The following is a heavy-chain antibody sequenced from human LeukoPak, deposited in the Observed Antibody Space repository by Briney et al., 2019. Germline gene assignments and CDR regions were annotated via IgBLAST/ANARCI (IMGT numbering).Heavy chain of an antibody. CDR1: GYTFTGYY. CDR3: ARDPGYDHHVFDY. V-gene: IGHV1-2*02. J-gene: IGHJ4*02. CDR2: INPNSGGT. Sequence: ASVKVSCKASGYTFTGYYMHRVRQAPGQGLEWMGWINPNSGGTNYAQKFQGRVTMTRDTSISTAYMELSRLRSDDTAVYYCARDPGYDHHVFDYWGQGTLVTVSS. D-gene: IGHD5-12*01.